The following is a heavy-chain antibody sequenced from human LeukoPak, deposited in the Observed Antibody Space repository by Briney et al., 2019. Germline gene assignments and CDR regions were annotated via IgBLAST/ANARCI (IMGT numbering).Heavy chain of an antibody. J-gene: IGHJ3*02. CDR2: IYYSGST. CDR1: GGFISSYY. D-gene: IGHD4-11*01. V-gene: IGHV4-59*01. CDR3: ARVTTDDAFDI. Sequence: SETLSLTCTVSGGFISSYYWSWIRQPPGKGLEWIGYIYYSGSTNYNPSLKSRVTISVDTSKNQFSLKLSSVTAADTAVYYCARVTTDDAFDIWGQGTMVTVSP.